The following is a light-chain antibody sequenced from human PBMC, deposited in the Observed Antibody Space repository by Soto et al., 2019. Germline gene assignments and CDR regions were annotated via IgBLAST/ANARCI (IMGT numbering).Light chain of an antibody. J-gene: IGLJ1*01. V-gene: IGLV2-8*01. CDR3: SSYAGSNNFGV. CDR2: EVN. CDR1: SSDVGGYNY. Sequence: SALTQPPSPSRSPGQSVTLSCTGTSSDVGGYNYVSWYQQHPGKAPKLMIYEVNKRPSGVPDRFSGSKSGNTASLTVSGLQAEDEAYYYCSSYAGSNNFGVFGTGTKVTVL.